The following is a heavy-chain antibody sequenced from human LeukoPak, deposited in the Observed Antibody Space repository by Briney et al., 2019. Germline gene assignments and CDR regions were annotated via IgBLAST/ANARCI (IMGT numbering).Heavy chain of an antibody. CDR1: GGSISISSYY. J-gene: IGHJ4*02. D-gene: IGHD3-10*01. V-gene: IGHV4-39*01. CDR3: AMHYGSGSYLDY. Sequence: SSETLSLTCTVSGGSISISSYYWGWIRQPPGNGLEWIGSIYYSGSTYYNPSLKSRVTISVDTSKNQFSLKLSSVTAADTAVYYCAMHYGSGSYLDYWGQGTLVTVSS. CDR2: IYYSGST.